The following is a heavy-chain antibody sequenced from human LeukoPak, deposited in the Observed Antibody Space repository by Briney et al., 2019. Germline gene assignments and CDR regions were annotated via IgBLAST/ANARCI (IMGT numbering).Heavy chain of an antibody. CDR1: GGTFSSYA. D-gene: IGHD3-22*01. CDR2: IIPIFGTA. Sequence: PRASVKVSCKASGGTFSSYAISWVRQAPGQGLEWMGGIIPIFGTANYAQKFQGRVTITADESTSTAYMELSSLRSEDTAVYYCARSSGYYSNSDYWGQGTLVTVSS. J-gene: IGHJ4*02. CDR3: ARSSGYYSNSDY. V-gene: IGHV1-69*13.